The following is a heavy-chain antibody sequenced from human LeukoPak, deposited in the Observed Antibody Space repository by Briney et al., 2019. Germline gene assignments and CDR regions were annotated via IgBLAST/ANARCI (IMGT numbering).Heavy chain of an antibody. CDR3: TKGRSNHY. V-gene: IGHV3-7*01. CDR1: GFTFSDFW. D-gene: IGHD4-11*01. CDR2: INQGGSES. Sequence: GGSLRLSCAASGFTFSDFWMGWVRQAPGKGLEWVANINQGGSESYYVDSVKGRFTISRDNAKKSLFLQMNSQRAEDTAVYYCTKGRSNHYWGQGTLVTVST. J-gene: IGHJ4*02.